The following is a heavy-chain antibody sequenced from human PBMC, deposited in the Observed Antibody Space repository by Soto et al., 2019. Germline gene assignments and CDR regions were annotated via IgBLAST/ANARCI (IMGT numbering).Heavy chain of an antibody. CDR3: ARTQLDDYIWGSFRPGYYMDV. D-gene: IGHD3-16*01. J-gene: IGHJ6*03. Sequence: ASVKVSCKASGYTFTSYGISWVRQAPGQGLEWMGWISAYNGNTNYAQKLQGRVTMTTDTSTSTAYMELRSLRSDDTAVYYCARTQLDDYIWGSFRPGYYMDVWGKGTTVTVSS. V-gene: IGHV1-18*01. CDR2: ISAYNGNT. CDR1: GYTFTSYG.